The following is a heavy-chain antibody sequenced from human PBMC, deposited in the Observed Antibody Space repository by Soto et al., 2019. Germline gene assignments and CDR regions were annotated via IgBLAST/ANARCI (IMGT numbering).Heavy chain of an antibody. J-gene: IGHJ4*02. D-gene: IGHD3-3*01. Sequence: EVQLVESGGGLVQPGGSLRLSCAASGFTFSSYWMSWVRQAPGKGLEWVANIKQDGSEKYYVDSVKRRFTISRDNAKNSLYLQMNSLRAEDTAVYYCARDPLGVAIPYFDYWGQGTLVTVSS. CDR2: IKQDGSEK. V-gene: IGHV3-7*05. CDR1: GFTFSSYW. CDR3: ARDPLGVAIPYFDY.